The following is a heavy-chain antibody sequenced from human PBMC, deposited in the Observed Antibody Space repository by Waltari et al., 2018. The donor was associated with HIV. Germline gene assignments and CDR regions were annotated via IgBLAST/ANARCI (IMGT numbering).Heavy chain of an antibody. CDR3: ATSGYRTGPFDH. Sequence: EVQLVESGGGLVQPGGSLTLSCAAPGFSFSSSWMNWFRQAPGKGLEWVANIKPDGSTIYYVDSVKGRFSIARDNAQNSLYLHMNTLRVEDAAVYFCATSGYRTGPFDHWGQGTPVTVSS. CDR1: GFSFSSSW. J-gene: IGHJ4*02. D-gene: IGHD5-12*01. CDR2: IKPDGSTI. V-gene: IGHV3-7*01.